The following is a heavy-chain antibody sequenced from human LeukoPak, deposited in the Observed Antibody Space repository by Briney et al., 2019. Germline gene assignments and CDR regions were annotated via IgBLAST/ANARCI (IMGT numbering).Heavy chain of an antibody. D-gene: IGHD3-10*01. CDR1: GFTFSTYA. V-gene: IGHV3-30*01. CDR2: ISYDGSNT. Sequence: GGSLRLSCAASGFTFSTYAMHWVRQAPGKGLEWVAVISYDGSNTYYADPVKGRFTISRDNSKNTLYLQLNSLRAEDTAVYYCARDSTYYYASGSSGPHYFDYWGQGTLVTVSS. J-gene: IGHJ4*02. CDR3: ARDSTYYYASGSSGPHYFDY.